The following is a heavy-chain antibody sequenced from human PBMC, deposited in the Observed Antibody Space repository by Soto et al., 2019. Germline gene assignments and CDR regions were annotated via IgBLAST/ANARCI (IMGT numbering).Heavy chain of an antibody. D-gene: IGHD3-9*01. CDR3: ARLTVFSPDDY. J-gene: IGHJ4*02. V-gene: IGHV4-28*01. Sequence: PSETLSLTCAVSGYSISSSNWWGWIRQPPGKGLEWIGNIYYSGATYYNPSLKSRVTMSVDTSKNQFSLKLTSLTAADTAVYYCARLTVFSPDDYWGQGTLVTVSS. CDR1: GYSISSSNW. CDR2: IYYSGAT.